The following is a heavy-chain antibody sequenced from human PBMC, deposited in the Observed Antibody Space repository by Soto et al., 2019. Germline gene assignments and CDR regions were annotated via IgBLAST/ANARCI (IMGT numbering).Heavy chain of an antibody. J-gene: IGHJ6*02. CDR1: GGSITRSNW. D-gene: IGHD3-10*01. Sequence: TLSLTCAVSGGSITRSNWWSWVRQPPGKGLEWIGEINHSGSTNYNPSLKSRVTISVDTSKNQFSLKLSSVTAADTAVYYCARSGYYGSGSSRMDVWGQGTTVTVSS. V-gene: IGHV4-4*02. CDR2: INHSGST. CDR3: ARSGYYGSGSSRMDV.